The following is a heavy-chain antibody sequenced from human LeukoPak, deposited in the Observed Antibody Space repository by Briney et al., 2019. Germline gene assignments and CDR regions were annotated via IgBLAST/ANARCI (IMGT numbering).Heavy chain of an antibody. D-gene: IGHD2-15*01. CDR2: ISYDGSNK. V-gene: IGHV3-30*18. CDR3: AKEDQDCSGGSCYDDAFDI. J-gene: IGHJ3*02. CDR1: GFTFSSYG. Sequence: PGGSLRLSCAASGFTFSSYGMHWVRQAPGKGLEWVAVISYDGSNKYYADSVKGRFTISRDNSKNTLYLQMNSLRAEDTAVYYCAKEDQDCSGGSCYDDAFDIWGQGTMVTVSS.